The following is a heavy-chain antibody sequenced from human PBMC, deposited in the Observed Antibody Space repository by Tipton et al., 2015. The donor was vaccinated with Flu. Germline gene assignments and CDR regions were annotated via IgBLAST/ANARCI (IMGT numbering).Heavy chain of an antibody. CDR1: GYSIRSSNYY. V-gene: IGHV4-38-2*01. J-gene: IGHJ5*02. CDR3: ARRDYSNYVSDPKNWFDP. D-gene: IGHD4-11*01. Sequence: TLSLTCAVSGYSIRSSNYYWGWIRQPPGKGLEWIGNIFHSGNSYHNPSLQSRVTMSVETSKNQFSLKLSSVTAADTAVYYCARRDYSNYVSDPKNWFDPWGQGTLVTVSS. CDR2: IFHSGNS.